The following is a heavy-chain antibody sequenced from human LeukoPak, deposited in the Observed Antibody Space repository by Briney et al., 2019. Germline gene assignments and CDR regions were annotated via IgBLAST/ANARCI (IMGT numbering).Heavy chain of an antibody. J-gene: IGHJ4*02. V-gene: IGHV1-2*02. CDR1: GYTFTSYD. CDR3: ARLTKYYYDSSGYYYDY. Sequence: ASVKVSCKASGYTFTSYDINWVRQAPGQGLEWMGWINPNSGGTNYAQKFQGRVTMTRDTSISTAYMELSRLRSDDTAVYYCARLTKYYYDSSGYYYDYWGQGTLVTVSS. D-gene: IGHD3-22*01. CDR2: INPNSGGT.